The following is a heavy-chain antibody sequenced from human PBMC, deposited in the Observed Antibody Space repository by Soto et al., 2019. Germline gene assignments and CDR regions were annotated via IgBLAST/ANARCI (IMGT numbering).Heavy chain of an antibody. Sequence: GGSLRLSCATSGFTFSSSGMHWVRQAPGKGLEWVAVIWYDGSNKYYADSVKGRFTISRDNSKSTLYLQMNSLRAEDTAVYYCARDLSGGSYYTFDSWGQGTLVTVSS. J-gene: IGHJ4*02. CDR1: GFTFSSSG. V-gene: IGHV3-33*01. D-gene: IGHD1-26*01. CDR3: ARDLSGGSYYTFDS. CDR2: IWYDGSNK.